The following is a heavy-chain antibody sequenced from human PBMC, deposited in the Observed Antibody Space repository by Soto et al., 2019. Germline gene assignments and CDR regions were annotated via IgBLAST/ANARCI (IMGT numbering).Heavy chain of an antibody. V-gene: IGHV3-7*01. CDR1: GFTFSSYW. J-gene: IGHJ4*02. D-gene: IGHD2-2*01. Sequence: EVQLVESGGGLVQPGGSLRLSCAASGFTFSSYWMSWVRQAPGKGLEWVANIKQDGSEKYYVDSVKGRFTISRDNAKNSLYLQMNSLRAEDTAVYYCARAVGYCSSTSCQEDSYYFDYWGQGTLVTVSS. CDR2: IKQDGSEK. CDR3: ARAVGYCSSTSCQEDSYYFDY.